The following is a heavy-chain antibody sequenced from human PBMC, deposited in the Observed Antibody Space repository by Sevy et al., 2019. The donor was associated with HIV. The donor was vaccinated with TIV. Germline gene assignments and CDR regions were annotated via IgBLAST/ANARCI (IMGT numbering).Heavy chain of an antibody. Sequence: GGSLRLSCAASGFTFRTYSMYWVRQAPVKGLEWVALISFDGNYTKYADSVKGRFTISRDNSNNRLDLQMSSLRVDDTAVYYCARDPNQDAFDIWGQGTVVTVSS. CDR1: GFTFRTYS. J-gene: IGHJ3*02. CDR2: ISFDGNYT. V-gene: IGHV3-30-3*01. D-gene: IGHD2-2*01. CDR3: ARDPNQDAFDI.